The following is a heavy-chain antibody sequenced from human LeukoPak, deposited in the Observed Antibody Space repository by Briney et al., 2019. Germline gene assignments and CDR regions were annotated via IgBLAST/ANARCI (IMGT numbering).Heavy chain of an antibody. D-gene: IGHD3-22*01. CDR2: STTDGTGT. V-gene: IGHV3-64D*09. Sequence: PGGSLRLSCSASGFTLTTYSIHWVRQAPEKGLEYVSSSTTDGTGTYYADSLKGIFIISRDNSKNTLYLQMSSLRAEDTAVYYCVRLSSAYYYDYWGQGTLVTVSS. CDR3: VRLSSAYYYDY. J-gene: IGHJ4*02. CDR1: GFTLTTYS.